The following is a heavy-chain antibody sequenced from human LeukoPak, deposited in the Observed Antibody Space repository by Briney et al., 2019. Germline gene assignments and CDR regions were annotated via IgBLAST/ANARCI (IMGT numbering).Heavy chain of an antibody. Sequence: PGGSLRLSCAASGFTFSSYWMTWVRQAPGKGLEGGANINQDGSEKYYVDSLKGRFTISRDNAKNSLYLQMNSLRAEDTAVYYCATHYYDRRYSDFLFDYRGQGTLVTVSS. V-gene: IGHV3-7*01. D-gene: IGHD3-22*01. CDR1: GFTFSSYW. J-gene: IGHJ4*02. CDR2: INQDGSEK. CDR3: ATHYYDRRYSDFLFDY.